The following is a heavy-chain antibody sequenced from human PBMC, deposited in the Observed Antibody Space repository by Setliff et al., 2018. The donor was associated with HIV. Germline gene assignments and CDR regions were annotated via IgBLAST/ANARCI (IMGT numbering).Heavy chain of an antibody. V-gene: IGHV5-51*01. CDR3: VRRVGGRGYYFDY. CDR2: IYPDDSET. D-gene: IGHD3-10*01. CDR1: GFNFRTSW. Sequence: PGESLKISCQGSGFNFRTSWIGWVRQMPGKGLEWMGIIYPDDSETRYSPSFQGQVTMSADKSITTAYLQRTSLKASDTAMYYCVRRVGGRGYYFDYWGQGTPVTVSS. J-gene: IGHJ4*02.